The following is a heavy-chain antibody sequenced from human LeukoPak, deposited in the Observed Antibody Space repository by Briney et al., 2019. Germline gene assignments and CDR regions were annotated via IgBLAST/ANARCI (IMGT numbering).Heavy chain of an antibody. CDR2: IWYDGSNK. V-gene: IGHV3-33*01. D-gene: IGHD7-27*01. J-gene: IGHJ4*02. CDR1: GFTFSSYG. Sequence: GGSLGLSCAASGFTFSSYGMHWVRQAPGKGLEWVAVIWYDGSNKYYADSVKGRFTISRDNSKNTLYLQMNSLRAEDTAVYYCARERPPKLGIDYWGQGTLVTVSS. CDR3: ARERPPKLGIDY.